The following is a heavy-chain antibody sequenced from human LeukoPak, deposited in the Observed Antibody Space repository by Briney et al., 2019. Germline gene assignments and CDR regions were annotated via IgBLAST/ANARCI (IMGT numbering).Heavy chain of an antibody. V-gene: IGHV5-51*01. CDR3: ARLHYYGSGSYGAFDI. J-gene: IGHJ3*02. D-gene: IGHD3-10*01. CDR2: IFPGDSDT. CDR1: GYSFTSYW. Sequence: GESLKISCKGSGYSFTSYWIGWVRQMPGKGLEWMGVIFPGDSDTRYNPSFQGQVTISADKSISTAYLQWSSLKASDTAMYYCARLHYYGSGSYGAFDIWGQGTMVTVSS.